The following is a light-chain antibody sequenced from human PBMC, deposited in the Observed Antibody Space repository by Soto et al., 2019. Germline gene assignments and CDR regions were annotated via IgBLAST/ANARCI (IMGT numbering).Light chain of an antibody. V-gene: IGLV7-46*01. Sequence: QAVVTQEPSLTVSPGGTGTLTCGSSTGAVTSGHYPYWFQQKPGQAPRTLIYDTSNKHSWTPARFSGSLLGGKAALTLSGAQPEDEAEYYCLLSDSGARGMFGGGTKLTVL. CDR1: TGAVTSGHY. J-gene: IGLJ3*02. CDR2: DTS. CDR3: LLSDSGARGM.